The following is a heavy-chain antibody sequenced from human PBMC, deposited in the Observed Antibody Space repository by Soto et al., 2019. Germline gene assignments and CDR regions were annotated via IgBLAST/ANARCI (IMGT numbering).Heavy chain of an antibody. CDR1: GYTFTGYY. CDR2: INPNSGGT. Sequence: ASVKVSCKASGYTFTGYYMHWVRQAPGQGLEWMGWINPNSGGTNYAQKFQGRVTMTRDTSISTAYMELSRLRSDDTAVYYCARGNGVAVAATGWFDPWGQGTLVTVSS. J-gene: IGHJ5*02. CDR3: ARGNGVAVAATGWFDP. V-gene: IGHV1-2*02. D-gene: IGHD6-19*01.